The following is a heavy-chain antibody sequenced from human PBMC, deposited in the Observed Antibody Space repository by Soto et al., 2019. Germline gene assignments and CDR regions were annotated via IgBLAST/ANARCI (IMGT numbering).Heavy chain of an antibody. V-gene: IGHV3-30*18. CDR3: AKLPNPPIVVDPAEIDY. D-gene: IGHD2-15*01. CDR2: ISYDGNNK. J-gene: IGHJ4*02. Sequence: QVQLVESGGGVVQPGRSLRLSCAASGLTFSRYGFHWVRQAPGKGLEWVAVISYDGNNKYYADSVKGRFTISRDNSENTLFLQMNSLRSEDTAVYYCAKLPNPPIVVDPAEIDYWGQGTLVTVSS. CDR1: GLTFSRYG.